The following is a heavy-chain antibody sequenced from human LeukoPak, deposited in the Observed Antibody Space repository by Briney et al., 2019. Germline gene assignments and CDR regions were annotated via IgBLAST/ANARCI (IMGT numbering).Heavy chain of an antibody. V-gene: IGHV4-30-2*01. CDR1: GGSISSGGYS. Sequence: PSQTLSLTCAVSGGSISSGGYSWSWIRQPPGKGLEWIGYIYHSGSTYYNPSLKSRVTISVDTSKNQFSLKLSSVTAADTAVYYCARGGIYSSSWYAPAFDIWGQGTMVTVSS. CDR2: IYHSGST. D-gene: IGHD6-13*01. J-gene: IGHJ3*02. CDR3: ARGGIYSSSWYAPAFDI.